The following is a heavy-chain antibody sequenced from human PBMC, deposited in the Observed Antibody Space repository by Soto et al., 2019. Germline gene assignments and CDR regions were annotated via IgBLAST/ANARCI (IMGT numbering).Heavy chain of an antibody. Sequence: PSETLSLTCTFSGGSISISSYYWGGIRQPPGKGLEWIGSIYYSGSTYYNPSLKSRVTISVDTSKNQFSLKLSSVTAADTAVYYCARHRYYYDSRGLFDPWGQGTLVTVSS. J-gene: IGHJ5*02. D-gene: IGHD3-22*01. CDR1: GGSISISSYY. V-gene: IGHV4-39*01. CDR3: ARHRYYYDSRGLFDP. CDR2: IYYSGST.